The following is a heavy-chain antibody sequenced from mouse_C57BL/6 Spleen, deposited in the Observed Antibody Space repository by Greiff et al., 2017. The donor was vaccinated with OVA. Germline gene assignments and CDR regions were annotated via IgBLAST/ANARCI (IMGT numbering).Heavy chain of an antibody. V-gene: IGHV5-17*01. J-gene: IGHJ1*03. CDR3: ARGVAFDV. CDR2: ISSGSSTI. Sequence: EVKVVESGGGLVKPGGSLKLSCAASGFTFSDYGMQWVRQAPEKGLEWVAYISSGSSTIYYADTVKGRFTISRDNAKNTLFLQMTSLRSEDTAMYYCARGVAFDVWGTGTTVTVSS. D-gene: IGHD1-1*02. CDR1: GFTFSDYG.